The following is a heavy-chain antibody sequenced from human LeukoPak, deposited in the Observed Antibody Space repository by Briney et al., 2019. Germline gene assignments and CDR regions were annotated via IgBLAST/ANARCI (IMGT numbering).Heavy chain of an antibody. CDR2: IYYSGST. D-gene: IGHD7-27*01. J-gene: IGHJ4*02. V-gene: IGHV4-59*01. Sequence: SVTLSLTCTVSGGSISSYYWSWIRQPPGKGLEWIGYIYYSGSTNYNPSLKSRVTISVDTSKNQFSLKLSSVTAADTAVYYCARDRGGNWGNYFVYWGQGTLVTVSS. CDR1: GGSISSYY. CDR3: ARDRGGNWGNYFVY.